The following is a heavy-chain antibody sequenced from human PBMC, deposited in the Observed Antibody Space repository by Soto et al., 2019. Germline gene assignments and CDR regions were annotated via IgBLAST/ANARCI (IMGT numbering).Heavy chain of an antibody. Sequence: GASVKVSCKASGGTFSSYAISWVRQAPGQGLEWMGGIIPIFGTANYAQKFQGRATITADESTSTDYMELSSLRSEDTAVYYCARWGGSSFDYWGQGTLVTVSS. D-gene: IGHD3-10*01. CDR3: ARWGGSSFDY. V-gene: IGHV1-69*13. J-gene: IGHJ4*02. CDR1: GGTFSSYA. CDR2: IIPIFGTA.